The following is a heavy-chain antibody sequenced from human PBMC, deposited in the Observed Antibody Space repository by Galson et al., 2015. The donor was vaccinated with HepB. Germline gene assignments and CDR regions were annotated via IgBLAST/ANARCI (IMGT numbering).Heavy chain of an antibody. D-gene: IGHD6-13*01. J-gene: IGHJ4*02. CDR2: IYSGGST. CDR3: ARHSSSWMYYFDY. CDR1: GFTVSSNY. Sequence: SLRLSCAASGFTVSSNYMSWVRQAPGKGLEWVSVIYSGGSTYYADSVKGRFTISRDNSKNTLYLQMNSLRAEDTAVYYCARHSSSWMYYFDYWGQGTLVTVSS. V-gene: IGHV3-53*01.